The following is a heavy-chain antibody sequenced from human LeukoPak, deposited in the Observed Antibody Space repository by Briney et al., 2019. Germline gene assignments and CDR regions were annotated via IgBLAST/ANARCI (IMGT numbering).Heavy chain of an antibody. D-gene: IGHD3-16*02. Sequence: GGSLRLSCAASGFTFSSYAMRWVRQAPGKGLEWVSAISGSGGSTYYADSVKGRFTISRDNSKNTLYLQMNSLRAEDTAVYYCAKDWLAFGGVIAPDYWGQGTLVTVSS. CDR1: GFTFSSYA. CDR3: AKDWLAFGGVIAPDY. J-gene: IGHJ4*02. CDR2: ISGSGGST. V-gene: IGHV3-23*01.